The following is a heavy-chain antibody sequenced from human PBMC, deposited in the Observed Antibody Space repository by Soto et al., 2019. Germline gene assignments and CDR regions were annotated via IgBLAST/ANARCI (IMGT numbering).Heavy chain of an antibody. Sequence: QVQLVESGGGVVQPGRSLRLSCAASAFTFSSYGMHWVRQAPGKGLEWVAVISYDGSNKDYADSVKGRFTISRDNSKNTLYLQMNSLRAEDTDVYHCAKEIAYGIGDPTPDYWGQGTLVIVSS. V-gene: IGHV3-30*18. J-gene: IGHJ4*02. CDR2: ISYDGSNK. CDR1: AFTFSSYG. D-gene: IGHD4-17*01. CDR3: AKEIAYGIGDPTPDY.